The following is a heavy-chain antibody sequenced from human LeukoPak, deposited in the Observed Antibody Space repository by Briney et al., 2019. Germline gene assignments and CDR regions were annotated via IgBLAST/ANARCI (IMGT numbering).Heavy chain of an antibody. CDR3: ARKTGDC. J-gene: IGHJ4*02. V-gene: IGHV3-74*01. D-gene: IGHD1-14*01. CDR2: INIDERIT. CDR1: GFSFSTQR. Sequence: GGSLRLSCAASGFSFSTQRMHWVRQAPGKGLVWVSYINIDERITGYADSVKGRFTISRDNAKNTLYLQMNSLRVEDTAVYYCARKTGDCWGQGTLVIVSS.